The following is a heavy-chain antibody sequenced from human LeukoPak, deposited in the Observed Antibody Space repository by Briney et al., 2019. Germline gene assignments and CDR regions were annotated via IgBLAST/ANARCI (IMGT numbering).Heavy chain of an antibody. CDR3: AKVDPTYYYDSSGYRDAFDI. D-gene: IGHD3-22*01. CDR2: IRYDGSNK. J-gene: IGHJ3*02. CDR1: GFTFSSYD. V-gene: IGHV3-30*02. Sequence: GGSLRLSCAASGFTFSSYDMHWVRQAPGKGLEWVAFIRYDGSNKYYADSVKGRFTISRDNSKNTLYLQMNSLRAEDTAVYYCAKVDPTYYYDSSGYRDAFDIWGQGTMVTVSS.